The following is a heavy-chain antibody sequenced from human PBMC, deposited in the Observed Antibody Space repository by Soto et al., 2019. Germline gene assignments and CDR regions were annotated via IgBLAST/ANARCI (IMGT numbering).Heavy chain of an antibody. Sequence: QVQLQQWGAGLLKPSETVSLTCAVYGGSYIGYYGTWIRQPPGKELEWIGEINHSGSTNYNPSLKSRVTISADTSKNQFSLRLSSVTAADTAVYYCATLGHYDFWSGFRKGNWFDPWGQGTLVTVSS. J-gene: IGHJ5*02. CDR3: ATLGHYDFWSGFRKGNWFDP. V-gene: IGHV4-34*01. CDR1: GGSYIGYY. CDR2: INHSGST. D-gene: IGHD3-3*01.